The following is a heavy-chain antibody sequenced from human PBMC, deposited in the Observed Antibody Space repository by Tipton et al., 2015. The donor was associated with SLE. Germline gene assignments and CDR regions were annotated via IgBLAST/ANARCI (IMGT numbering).Heavy chain of an antibody. Sequence: TLSLTCAVYGESFSCYYWSLIRQPPRKGLEWIGEVNYSGSTNSNPSPQSRVTIAVDTSKNQFSLKLTSVTAADTAVYYCVIPIAVAADSYYYYAMDVWGQGTTVTVSS. J-gene: IGHJ6*02. V-gene: IGHV4-34*01. CDR2: VNYSGST. D-gene: IGHD6-19*01. CDR3: VIPIAVAADSYYYYAMDV. CDR1: GESFSCYY.